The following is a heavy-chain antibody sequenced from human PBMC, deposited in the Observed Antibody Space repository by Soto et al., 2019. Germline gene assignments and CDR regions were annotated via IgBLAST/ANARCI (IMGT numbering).Heavy chain of an antibody. V-gene: IGHV1-69*02. CDR3: AGAPDSHYTDSHASSYP. Sequence: QVQLVQSGAEVKKPGSSVKVSCKASGGTFSTYTITWVRQAPGQGLEWMGRIIPIIGIINYAQKFQGRVTISADKSTGTDYMELTGLRSDDTAVYYCAGAPDSHYTDSHASSYPWGQGTLVTVSS. J-gene: IGHJ5*02. CDR1: GGTFSTYT. D-gene: IGHD4-4*01. CDR2: IIPIIGII.